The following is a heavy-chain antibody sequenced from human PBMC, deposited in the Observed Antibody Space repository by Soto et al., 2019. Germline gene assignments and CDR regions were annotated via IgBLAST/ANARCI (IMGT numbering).Heavy chain of an antibody. V-gene: IGHV3-30*18. CDR1: GFTFSSYG. J-gene: IGHJ1*01. Sequence: QVQLVESGGGVVQPGRSLRLSCAASGFTFSSYGMHWVRQAPGKGLEWVAVISYDGSNKYYADSVKGRFIISRDNSKNTLYLQMNSLRAEDTAVYYCANHGTTEYFQHWGQGTLVTVSS. CDR2: ISYDGSNK. CDR3: ANHGTTEYFQH.